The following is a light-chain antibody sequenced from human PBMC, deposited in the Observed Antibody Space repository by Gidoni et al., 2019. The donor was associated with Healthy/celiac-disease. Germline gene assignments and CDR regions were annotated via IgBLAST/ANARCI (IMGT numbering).Light chain of an antibody. V-gene: IGKV1-39*01. CDR2: SAS. CDR1: QSISSY. J-gene: IGKJ2*01. Sequence: DIQITHSPSSLSASVGDRVTIPCRASQSISSYLNWYQQKPGKAPKLLIYSASSLQSGVPSRFSGSGSGTDFTLTISSLQPEDFATYYCQQSYSTPHTFXQXTKLEIK. CDR3: QQSYSTPHT.